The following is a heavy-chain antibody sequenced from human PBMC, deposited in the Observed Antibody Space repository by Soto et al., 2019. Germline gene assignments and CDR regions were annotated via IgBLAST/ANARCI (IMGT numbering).Heavy chain of an antibody. CDR2: ISSNGVDT. V-gene: IGHV3-64*01. Sequence: EVQLAESGGGLARPGGSLRLSCAASGFTLSGYAMDWVGQAPGKGLEYVSGISSNGVDTYYANSVQGRFTISRDNSKNTVYLQMGSLRPEDMAVYYCARRARPDFYYMDVWGKGTTVTVS. CDR1: GFTLSGYA. J-gene: IGHJ6*03. D-gene: IGHD6-6*01. CDR3: ARRARPDFYYMDV.